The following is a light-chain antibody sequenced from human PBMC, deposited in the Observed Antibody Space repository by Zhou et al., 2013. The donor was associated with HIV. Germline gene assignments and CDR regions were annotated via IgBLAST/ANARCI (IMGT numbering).Light chain of an antibody. Sequence: MTQSPSTLSVSPGERATLSCRASQSVSSNLAWYQQKPGQAPRLLIYGISTRATGIPARFSGSGSGTEFTLTISSLQSEDFAVYYCQQYNNWPPPLTFGGGTKVEIK. V-gene: IGKV3-15*01. J-gene: IGKJ4*01. CDR1: QSVSSN. CDR2: GIS. CDR3: QQYNNWPPPLT.